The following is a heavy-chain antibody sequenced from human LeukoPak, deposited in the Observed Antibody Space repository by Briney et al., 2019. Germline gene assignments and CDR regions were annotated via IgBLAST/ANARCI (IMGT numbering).Heavy chain of an antibody. CDR2: IFYSGTTM. Sequence: GGSLRLSCAASGFTFSGYSMNWVRQTPGKGLEWVSYIFYSGTTMSYADSVKGRFTVSRDNARNSLFLQMSSLSTEDTAVYYCASGYSSDYGGNVYWGRGTLVTVSS. CDR3: ASGYSSDYGGNVY. J-gene: IGHJ4*02. CDR1: GFTFSGYS. D-gene: IGHD4-23*01. V-gene: IGHV3-48*01.